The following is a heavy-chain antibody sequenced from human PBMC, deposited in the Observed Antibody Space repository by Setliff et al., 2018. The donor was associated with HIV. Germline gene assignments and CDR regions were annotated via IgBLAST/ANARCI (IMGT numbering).Heavy chain of an antibody. CDR3: ARGSQLVWGRWFDP. CDR2: IHYRGSS. D-gene: IGHD6-6*01. Sequence: DSISSGGYYWSWIRHHPGKGLEWIGYIHYRGSSYYNPSLSSGVTMSVDTSKNQFSLRLNSVTAAYTAVYYCARGSQLVWGRWFDPWGQGTLVTVSS. J-gene: IGHJ5*02. CDR1: DSISSGGYY. V-gene: IGHV4-31*02.